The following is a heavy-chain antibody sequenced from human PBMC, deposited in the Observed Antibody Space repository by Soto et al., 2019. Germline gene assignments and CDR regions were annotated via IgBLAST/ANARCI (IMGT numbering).Heavy chain of an antibody. CDR2: IRSPGGDT. V-gene: IGHV1-18*01. CDR3: VREAPRTFYFDY. Sequence: PGASVKVSCKASGYTFTRYGISWVRQAPGQGLEWMGRIRSPGGDTIYEQKFQGRVAVTRDTSTSTVYMEVSGLTDDDTAVYYCVREAPRTFYFDYWGQGTLVTVSS. J-gene: IGHJ4*02. CDR1: GYTFTRYG.